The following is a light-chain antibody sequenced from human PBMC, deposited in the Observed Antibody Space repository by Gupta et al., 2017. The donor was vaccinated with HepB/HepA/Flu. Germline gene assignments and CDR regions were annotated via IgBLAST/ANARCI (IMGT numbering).Light chain of an antibody. J-gene: IGKJ4*01. CDR1: QNVVTNF. V-gene: IGKV3-20*01. CDR2: GAS. CDR3: QQYGTAPV. Sequence: EIVLTQPPGTLSLSPGERATLSCKASQNVVTNFLAWYQQRPGQAPRRLIDGASNRATGIPDRFTGSGSGTDFTLTITRLEPEDSAVYYCQQYGTAPVFGGGTKVEIK.